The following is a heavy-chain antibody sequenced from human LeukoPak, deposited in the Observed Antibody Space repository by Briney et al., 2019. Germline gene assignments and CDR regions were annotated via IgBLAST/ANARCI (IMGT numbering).Heavy chain of an antibody. CDR1: GGSISSYY. Sequence: SETLSLTCTVAGGSISSYYWSWIRQPAGKGLEWIGEINHSGSTNYNPSLKSRVTISVDTSKNQFSLKLSSVTAADTAVYYCARATGYSSSWSYYYYYYMDVWGKGTTVTVSS. D-gene: IGHD6-13*01. CDR3: ARATGYSSSWSYYYYYYMDV. V-gene: IGHV4-34*01. CDR2: INHSGST. J-gene: IGHJ6*03.